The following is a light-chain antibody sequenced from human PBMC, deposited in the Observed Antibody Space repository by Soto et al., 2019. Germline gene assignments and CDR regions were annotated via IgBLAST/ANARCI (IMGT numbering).Light chain of an antibody. Sequence: QSVLTQPPSMSAAPGQMVAISCSGTSSNIGVNSVSWYQHFPGTAPKVLIYDNNMRPSGIPDRFSGSKSGTSATLTIIGLQAGDEADYDCATWDSALSAGVFGGGTKLTVL. CDR3: ATWDSALSAGV. CDR2: DNN. J-gene: IGLJ3*02. CDR1: SSNIGVNS. V-gene: IGLV1-51*01.